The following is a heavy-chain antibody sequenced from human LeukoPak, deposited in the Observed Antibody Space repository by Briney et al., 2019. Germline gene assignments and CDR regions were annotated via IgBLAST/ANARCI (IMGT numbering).Heavy chain of an antibody. D-gene: IGHD3-22*01. V-gene: IGHV3-21*01. CDR1: GFTFSSYA. CDR2: ISSSSSYI. CDR3: ASPLTMIVDVEAFDI. Sequence: GGSLRLSCAASGFTFSSYAMSWVRQAPGKGLEWVSSISSSSSYIYYADSVKGRFTISRDNAKNSLYLQMNSLRAEDTAVYYCASPLTMIVDVEAFDIWGQGTMVTVSS. J-gene: IGHJ3*02.